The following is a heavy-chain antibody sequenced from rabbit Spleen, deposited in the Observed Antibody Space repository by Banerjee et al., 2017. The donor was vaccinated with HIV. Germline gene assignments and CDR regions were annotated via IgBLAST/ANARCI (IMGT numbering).Heavy chain of an antibody. CDR3: ATNYVNAFNP. CDR2: IYVGSSGIA. D-gene: IGHD1-1*01. Sequence: QSLEESGGDLVKPGASLTLTCTASGVSFSISSYMCWVRQAPGKGLEWIACIYVGSSGIAYFASWPTGRFTTSKTSSTTVSLQMTRRPAADTRTYFCATNYVNAFNPWGPGAL. CDR1: GVSFSISSY. V-gene: IGHV1S40*01. J-gene: IGHJ2*01.